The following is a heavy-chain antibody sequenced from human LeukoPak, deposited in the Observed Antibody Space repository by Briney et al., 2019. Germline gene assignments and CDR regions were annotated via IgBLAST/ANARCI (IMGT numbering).Heavy chain of an antibody. CDR3: ARDIISLGDGYNYDY. CDR2: ISYDGSNK. J-gene: IGHJ4*02. V-gene: IGHV3-30*04. CDR1: GFTFSSYA. Sequence: GRSLRLSCAASGFTFSSYAMHWVRQAPGKGLEWVAVISYDGSNKYYADSVKGRFTISRGNSKNTLYLQMNSLRAEDTAVYYCARDIISLGDGYNYDYWGQGTLVTVSS. D-gene: IGHD5-24*01.